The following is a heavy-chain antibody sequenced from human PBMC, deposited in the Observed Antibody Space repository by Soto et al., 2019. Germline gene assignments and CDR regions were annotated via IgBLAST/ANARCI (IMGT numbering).Heavy chain of an antibody. J-gene: IGHJ4*02. D-gene: IGHD5-18*01. V-gene: IGHV3-23*01. CDR1: GFTFTTYA. CDR3: AKDRDSYGPLYYFDS. CDR2: VGYSGVST. Sequence: EVQLLESGGGLVQPGGSLRLSCAASGFTFTTYAMSWVRQAPGKGLEWVSTVGYSGVSTYYADSVKGRFTISRDNSKNTLSLQMNSLRAEDTAVYFCAKDRDSYGPLYYFDSWGQGTLVNVYS.